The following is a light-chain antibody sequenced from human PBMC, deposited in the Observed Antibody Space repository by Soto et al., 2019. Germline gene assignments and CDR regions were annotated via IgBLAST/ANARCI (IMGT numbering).Light chain of an antibody. J-gene: IGLJ1*01. Sequence: QSALTQPRSVSGAPGQSVTISCTGTNSDVGGYNFVSWYQQHPGKAPKLMICDVNERPSGVPDRFSGSKSGNTASLHISGLQAEDEADYYCCSYAGNNIFVFGTGTKVTVL. V-gene: IGLV2-11*01. CDR3: CSYAGNNIFV. CDR1: NSDVGGYNF. CDR2: DVN.